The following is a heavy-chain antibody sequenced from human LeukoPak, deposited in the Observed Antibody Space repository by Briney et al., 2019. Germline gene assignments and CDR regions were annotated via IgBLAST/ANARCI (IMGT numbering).Heavy chain of an antibody. CDR1: GGSISSSSYY. D-gene: IGHD6-19*01. Sequence: SETLSLTCTVSGGSISSSSYYWGWIRQPPGKGREWIGSIYYSGSTYYNPSLKSRVTISVDTSKNQFSLKLSSVTAADTAVYYCASVKSAGYSSGWYSNWFDPWGQGTLVTVSS. J-gene: IGHJ5*02. CDR3: ASVKSAGYSSGWYSNWFDP. CDR2: IYYSGST. V-gene: IGHV4-39*01.